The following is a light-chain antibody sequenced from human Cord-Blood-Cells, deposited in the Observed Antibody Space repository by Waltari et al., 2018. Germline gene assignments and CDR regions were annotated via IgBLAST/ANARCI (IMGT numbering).Light chain of an antibody. V-gene: IGKV4-1*01. CDR1: QSVLYSSNNKNY. Sequence: EIVMTQSPDSLAVSLGERATINCNSSQSVLYSSNNKNYLAWYQQKPGQPPKLLIYWASTRESGVPDRFSCSGSGTDFTLTISSLQAEDVAVYYCQQYYSTPWTFGQGTKVEIK. CDR3: QQYYSTPWT. J-gene: IGKJ1*01. CDR2: WAS.